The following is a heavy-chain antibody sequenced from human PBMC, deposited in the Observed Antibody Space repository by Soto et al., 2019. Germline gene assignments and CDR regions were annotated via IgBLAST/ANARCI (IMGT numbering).Heavy chain of an antibody. CDR1: GGTFSSYT. V-gene: IGHV1-69*02. D-gene: IGHD2-2*01. Sequence: ASVKVSCKASGGTFSSYTISWVRQAPGQGLEWMGRIIPILGIANYAQKFQGRVTITADKSTSTAYMELSSLRSEDTAVYYCAVTSTGYCSSTSCYARYYYYMDVWGKGTTVTVSS. CDR2: IIPILGIA. CDR3: AVTSTGYCSSTSCYARYYYYMDV. J-gene: IGHJ6*03.